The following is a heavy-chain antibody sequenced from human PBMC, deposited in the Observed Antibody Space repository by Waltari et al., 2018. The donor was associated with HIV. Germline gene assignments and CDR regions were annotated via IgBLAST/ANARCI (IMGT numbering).Heavy chain of an antibody. CDR1: GFTFSNFW. D-gene: IGHD3-22*01. J-gene: IGHJ4*02. Sequence: DVYLVESGGGLVQPGGSLRLSCAVSGFTFSNFWMSWVRQAPGKGLEWVANINQDGSDMYYVDSVKGRFTISRDTTKKMMFLQMKSLKAEDMATYYCAKSSSGHFDHWGQGTLVTVSS. V-gene: IGHV3-7*01. CDR2: INQDGSDM. CDR3: AKSSSGHFDH.